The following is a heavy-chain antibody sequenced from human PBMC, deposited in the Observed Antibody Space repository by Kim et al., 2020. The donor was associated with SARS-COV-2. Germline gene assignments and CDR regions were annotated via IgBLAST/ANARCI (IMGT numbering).Heavy chain of an antibody. CDR3: AAEVPHNLKYNFDY. J-gene: IGHJ4*02. V-gene: IGHV1-58*01. D-gene: IGHD1-1*01. Sequence: QKCQKKVTITRDKSKRTAYLELSSLISEDTAVYYCAAEVPHNLKYNFDYWGQGTLVTVSS.